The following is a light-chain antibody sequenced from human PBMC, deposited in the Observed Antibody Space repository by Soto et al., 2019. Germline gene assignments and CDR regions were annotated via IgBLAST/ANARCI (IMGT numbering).Light chain of an antibody. CDR2: KVS. Sequence: DVVMTRSPLSLPVTLGQPASISYRSSQSLVYRDGNTSLNLFQERPGHSPRRLIYKVSHRDSGVQDRFRGSGSGTDFTLKINRVEAEDVGIYHCVQDTHGPPFGGGTKVKI. J-gene: IGKJ4*01. V-gene: IGKV2-30*01. CDR3: VQDTHGPP. CDR1: QSLVYRDGNTS.